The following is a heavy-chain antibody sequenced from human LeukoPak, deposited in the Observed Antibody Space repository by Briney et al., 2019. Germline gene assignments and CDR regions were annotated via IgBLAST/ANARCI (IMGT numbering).Heavy chain of an antibody. CDR3: ARGVGYYDSSGYYHRYNWFDP. CDR2: IIPIFGTA. Sequence: SVKVSCKASGGTFSSYAISWVRQAPGQGLEWMGGIIPIFGTANYAQKFQGRVTITADESTSTAYMELSSLRSEDTAVYYCARGVGYYDSSGYYHRYNWFDPWGQGTLVTVSP. J-gene: IGHJ5*02. D-gene: IGHD3-22*01. CDR1: GGTFSSYA. V-gene: IGHV1-69*13.